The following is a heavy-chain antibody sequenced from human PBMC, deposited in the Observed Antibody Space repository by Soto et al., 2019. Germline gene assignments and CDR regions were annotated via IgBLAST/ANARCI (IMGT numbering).Heavy chain of an antibody. Sequence: QVHLQESGPGLVKPSETLFLTCNVSGVSIKSCSHYWSWIRQSPEKELEWIGHIYYFGTATYNPSLQGRVIISVDSSNNHFSLSLSSVTAADTAIYYCARDSGHLVRGENVGFDPWGQGHQVVVSS. CDR1: GVSIKSCSHY. CDR2: IYYFGTA. D-gene: IGHD3-10*01. V-gene: IGHV4-61*03. CDR3: ARDSGHLVRGENVGFDP. J-gene: IGHJ5*02.